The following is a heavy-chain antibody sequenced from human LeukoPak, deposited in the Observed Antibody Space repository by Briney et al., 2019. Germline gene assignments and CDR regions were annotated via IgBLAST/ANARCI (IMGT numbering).Heavy chain of an antibody. Sequence: SETLSLTCTVSGGSISGYYWSWLRQPPGKGREWIGYIYYSWTTKYSPSLTSQVTISVDTAKNQFSLKLNFVTAADTAVYYCARAGLPAADRQRYYMDVWGKGTTVTVSS. J-gene: IGHJ6*03. CDR2: IYYSWTT. D-gene: IGHD2-2*01. CDR3: ARAGLPAADRQRYYMDV. V-gene: IGHV4-59*08. CDR1: GGSISGYY.